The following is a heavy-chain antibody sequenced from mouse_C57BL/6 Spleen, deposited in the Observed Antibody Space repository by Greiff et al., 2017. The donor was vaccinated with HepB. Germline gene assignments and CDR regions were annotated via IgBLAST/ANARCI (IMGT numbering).Heavy chain of an antibody. D-gene: IGHD1-2*01. CDR3: ARYRLGRHYFDY. CDR1: GYTFTDYN. J-gene: IGHJ2*01. CDR2: INPNNGGT. V-gene: IGHV1-18*01. Sequence: EVQLQQSGPELVKPGASVKIPCKASGYTFTDYNMDWVKQSHGKSLEWIGDINPNNGGTIYNQKFKGKATLTVDKSSSTAYMELRSLTSEDTAVYYCARYRLGRHYFDYWGQGTTLTVAS.